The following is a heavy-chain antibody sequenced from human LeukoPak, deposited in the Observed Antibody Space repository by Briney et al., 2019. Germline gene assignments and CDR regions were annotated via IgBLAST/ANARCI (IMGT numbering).Heavy chain of an antibody. D-gene: IGHD3-3*01. CDR3: ARDPIGVEDAFDI. CDR1: GFTFSSYS. J-gene: IGHJ3*02. V-gene: IGHV3-21*01. CDR2: ISSSSSNI. Sequence: GGSLRLSCAASGFTFSSYSMNWVRQAPGKGLEWVSSISSSSSNIYYADSVKGRFTISRGNAKNSLYLKMNSLSAEDTAVYYCARDPIGVEDAFDIWGQGTLVTVSS.